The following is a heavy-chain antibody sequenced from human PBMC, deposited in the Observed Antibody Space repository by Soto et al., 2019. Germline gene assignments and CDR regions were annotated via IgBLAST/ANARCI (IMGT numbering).Heavy chain of an antibody. CDR1: GFTFSDYY. CDR2: ISSSNSYT. V-gene: IGHV3-11*05. Sequence: VQLVESGGGLVKPGGSLRLSCAASGFTFSDYYMSWIRQAPGKGLEWASYISSSNSYTNYADSVKGRFTISRDNAKNSLYLQMNSLRAEDTAVYYCARDADILTGSDAFDIWGQGTMVTVSS. CDR3: ARDADILTGSDAFDI. D-gene: IGHD3-9*01. J-gene: IGHJ3*02.